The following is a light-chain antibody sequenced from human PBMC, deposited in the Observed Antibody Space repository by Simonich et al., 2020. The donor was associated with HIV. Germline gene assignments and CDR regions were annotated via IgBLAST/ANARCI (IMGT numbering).Light chain of an antibody. CDR3: MQALQTPPA. Sequence: DIVMTQSPLSLPVTPGEPASISFRSSQSLLHSNGFTYLDWYLQKPGQSPQLLIYLGSNRASGVPDRFSGSGSGTDFTLKISRVEAEDVGVYYCMQALQTPPAFGQGTRLEIK. J-gene: IGKJ5*01. CDR1: QSLLHSNGFTY. V-gene: IGKV2-28*01. CDR2: LGS.